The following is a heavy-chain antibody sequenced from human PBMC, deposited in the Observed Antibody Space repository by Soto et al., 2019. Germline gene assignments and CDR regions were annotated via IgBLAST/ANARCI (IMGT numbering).Heavy chain of an antibody. CDR2: VYRYGAT. CDR1: GASISGDDLS. J-gene: IGHJ1*01. D-gene: IGHD2-15*01. CDR3: ASGKTQYSFDL. V-gene: IGHV4-30-2*01. Sequence: PSETLSLTCSVSGASISGDDLSWTWVRQTPGKGLEWIGYVYRYGATYYNPSLKSRVTISVDRSKKHFSLKLTSVTAADTAFYFCASGKTQYSFDLWGQGSPVTVSS.